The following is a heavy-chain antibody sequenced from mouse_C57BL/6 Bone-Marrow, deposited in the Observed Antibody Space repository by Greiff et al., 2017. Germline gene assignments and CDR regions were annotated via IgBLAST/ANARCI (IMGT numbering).Heavy chain of an antibody. CDR3: TTHYKDY. CDR2: IDPENGDT. Sequence: EVQLQQSGAELVRPGASVQLSCTASGFNIKDDYMHWVKQRPEQGLEWIGWIDPENGDTEYASKFQGKATITADTSSNTAYLQLSSLTSEDTAVYYCTTHYKDYWGQGTTLTVSS. D-gene: IGHD2-12*01. J-gene: IGHJ2*01. V-gene: IGHV14-4*01. CDR1: GFNIKDDY.